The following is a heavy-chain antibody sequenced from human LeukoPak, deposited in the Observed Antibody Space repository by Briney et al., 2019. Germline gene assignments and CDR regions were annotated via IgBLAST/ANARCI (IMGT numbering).Heavy chain of an antibody. CDR2: IIPILGIA. D-gene: IGHD1-14*01. J-gene: IGHJ4*02. CDR3: SGGVLPVTGGDY. CDR1: VGTFSSYA. Sequence: SVKVSCKASVGTFSSYAISWVRQAPGQGLEWMGRIIPILGIANYAQKFQGRVTITADKSTSTAYMELSSLRSEDKAVYYCSGGVLPVTGGDYWGQGTLVTVSS. V-gene: IGHV1-69*04.